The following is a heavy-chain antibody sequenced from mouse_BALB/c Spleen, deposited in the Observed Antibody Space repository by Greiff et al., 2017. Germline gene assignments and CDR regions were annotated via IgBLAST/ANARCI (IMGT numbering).Heavy chain of an antibody. CDR1: GYAFTSYN. CDR2: IDPYNGGT. CDR3: ARRYYRYDVGYAMDY. V-gene: IGHV1S135*01. J-gene: IGHJ4*01. Sequence: VQLKESGPELVKPGASVKVSCKASGYAFTSYNMYWVKQSHGKSLEWIGYIDPYNGGTSYNQKFKGKATLTVDKSSSTAYMHLNSLTSEDSAVYYCARRYYRYDVGYAMDYWGQGTSVTVSS. D-gene: IGHD2-14*01.